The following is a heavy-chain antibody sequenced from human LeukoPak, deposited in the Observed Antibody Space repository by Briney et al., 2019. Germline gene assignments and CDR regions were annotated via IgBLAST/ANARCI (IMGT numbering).Heavy chain of an antibody. D-gene: IGHD1-26*01. CDR2: IYTSGST. CDR3: ARENSGSYREFDY. CDR1: GGSINNYY. J-gene: IGHJ4*02. Sequence: SETLSLTCTVSGGSINNYYWSRIRQPAGKGLEWIGRIYTSGSTNYNASLKSRVSMSVDTSKSQFSLKLSSVTAADTAVFYCARENSGSYREFDYWGQGTLVTVSS. V-gene: IGHV4-4*07.